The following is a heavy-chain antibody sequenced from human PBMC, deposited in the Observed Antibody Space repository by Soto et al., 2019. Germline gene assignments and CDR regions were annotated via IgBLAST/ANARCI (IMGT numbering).Heavy chain of an antibody. V-gene: IGHV3-23*01. CDR3: ASVRLGLLV. CDR2: IGVGGGDR. D-gene: IGHD3-22*01. CDR1: GFTFSSYA. Sequence: EVQLLESGGGLVQPGGSLRLSCAASGFTFSSYAMSWVRQAPGKGLEWVSVIGVGGGDRYYPESVKGRFTISRDNSRDTMYLEMNSLSDEDTAGYYCASVRLGLLVWGQGTLVTVSS. J-gene: IGHJ4*02.